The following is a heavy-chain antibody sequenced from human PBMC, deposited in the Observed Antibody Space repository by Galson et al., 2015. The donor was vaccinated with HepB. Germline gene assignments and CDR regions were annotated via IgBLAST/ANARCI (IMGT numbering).Heavy chain of an antibody. D-gene: IGHD3-10*01. Sequence: SLRLSCAASGFTFSNAWMSWVRQAPGKGLEWVGRIKSKTDGGTTDYAAPVKGRFTISRDDSKNTLYLQMNSLKTEDTAVYYCTTAPGLLLWFGEFSTKPNAFDIWGQGTMVTVSS. V-gene: IGHV3-15*01. CDR2: IKSKTDGGTT. J-gene: IGHJ3*02. CDR3: TTAPGLLLWFGEFSTKPNAFDI. CDR1: GFTFSNAW.